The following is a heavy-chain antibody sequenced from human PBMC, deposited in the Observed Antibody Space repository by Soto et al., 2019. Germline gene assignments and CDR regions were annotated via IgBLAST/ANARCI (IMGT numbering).Heavy chain of an antibody. Sequence: PSETLSLTCAVYGGSFSGYYWSWIRQPPGKGLEWIREINHSGSTNYNPSLKSRVTISVDTSKNQFSLKLSSVTAADTAVYYFAREVRYVVTIRAFNWFDPWGQGTLVTVSS. CDR3: AREVRYVVTIRAFNWFDP. J-gene: IGHJ5*02. V-gene: IGHV4-34*01. D-gene: IGHD2-21*02. CDR2: INHSGST. CDR1: GGSFSGYY.